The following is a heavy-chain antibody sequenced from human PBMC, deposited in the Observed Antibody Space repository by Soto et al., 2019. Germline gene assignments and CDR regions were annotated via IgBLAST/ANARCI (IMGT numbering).Heavy chain of an antibody. V-gene: IGHV3-7*01. CDR1: GFSFSSYW. Sequence: GXSLRLSCAASGFSFSSYWMSWFRQAPVNGLEWVANIKQDGSEKYYVDSVRGRFTISRDNAKNSLYLQMNSLRAEDTAVYYCARDRVLRFLEWLPYYGMDVWGQGTTVTVSS. CDR2: IKQDGSEK. D-gene: IGHD3-3*01. CDR3: ARDRVLRFLEWLPYYGMDV. J-gene: IGHJ6*02.